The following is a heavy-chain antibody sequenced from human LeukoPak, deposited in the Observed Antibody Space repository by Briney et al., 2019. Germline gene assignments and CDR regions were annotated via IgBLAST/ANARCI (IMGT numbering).Heavy chain of an antibody. D-gene: IGHD4-23*01. J-gene: IGHJ4*02. CDR2: IYYSGST. V-gene: IGHV4-59*01. CDR3: ARLVVTPAPFDY. CDR1: GGSISSYY. Sequence: SETLSLTCTVSGGSISSYYWSWIRQPPGNGLEWIGYIYYSGSTNYNPSLKSRVTISVDTSKNQFSLKLSSVTAADTAVYYCARLVVTPAPFDYWGQGTLVTVSS.